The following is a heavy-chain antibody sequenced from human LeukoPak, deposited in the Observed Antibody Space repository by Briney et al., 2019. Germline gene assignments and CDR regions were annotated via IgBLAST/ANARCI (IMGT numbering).Heavy chain of an antibody. J-gene: IGHJ4*02. CDR2: INHSGST. CDR3: ARGFQYYYDSSGYYYPFYY. Sequence: SETLSLTCAVYGGSFGGYYWSWIRQPPGKGLEWIGEINHSGSTNYNPSLKSRVTISVDTSNNQFSLKLSSVTAADTAVYYCARGFQYYYDSSGYYYPFYYWGQGTLVTVSS. CDR1: GGSFGGYY. V-gene: IGHV4-34*01. D-gene: IGHD3-22*01.